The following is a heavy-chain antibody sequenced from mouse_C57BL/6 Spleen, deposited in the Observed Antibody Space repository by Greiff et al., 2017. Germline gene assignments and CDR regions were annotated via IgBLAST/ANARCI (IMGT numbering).Heavy chain of an antibody. Sequence: EVKLVESGGGLVQPKGSLKLSCAASGFSFNTYAMNWVRQAPGKGLEWVARIRSKSNNYATYYADTVKDRFTISRDDSESMLYLQMNNLKTEDTAMYYCVRHDYYGRAMDYWGQGTSVTVSS. V-gene: IGHV10-1*01. CDR1: GFSFNTYA. D-gene: IGHD1-1*01. J-gene: IGHJ4*01. CDR2: IRSKSNNYAT. CDR3: VRHDYYGRAMDY.